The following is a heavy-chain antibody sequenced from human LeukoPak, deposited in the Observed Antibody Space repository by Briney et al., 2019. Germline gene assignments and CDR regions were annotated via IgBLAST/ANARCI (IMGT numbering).Heavy chain of an antibody. Sequence: SETLSLTCAVYGGSFSGYYWSWIRQPPGKGLEWIGEINHSGSTNYNPSLKSRVTISVGTSKNQFSLKLSSVTAADTAVYYCARGRLEETTVTTTDDYWGQGTLVTVSS. CDR2: INHSGST. D-gene: IGHD4-17*01. CDR3: ARGRLEETTVTTTDDY. J-gene: IGHJ4*02. CDR1: GGSFSGYY. V-gene: IGHV4-34*01.